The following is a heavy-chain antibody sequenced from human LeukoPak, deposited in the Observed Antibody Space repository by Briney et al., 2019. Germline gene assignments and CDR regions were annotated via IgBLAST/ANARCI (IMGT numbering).Heavy chain of an antibody. CDR1: GYSFTSYW. Sequence: GESLKISCQGSGYSFTSYWIGWVRQMPGKGLEWMGIIYPGDSDTRYSPSFQGQGTISADKSIITAYLQWSSLKASDTAMYYCARSYCVGGSCDSVASVVSDWGQGTLVTVSS. J-gene: IGHJ4*02. CDR3: ARSYCVGGSCDSVASVVSD. V-gene: IGHV5-51*01. CDR2: IYPGDSDT. D-gene: IGHD2-15*01.